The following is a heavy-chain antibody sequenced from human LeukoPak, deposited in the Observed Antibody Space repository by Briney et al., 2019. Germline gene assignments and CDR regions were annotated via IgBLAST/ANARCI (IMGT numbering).Heavy chain of an antibody. D-gene: IGHD2-2*01. J-gene: IGHJ4*02. CDR1: GFTFGDYA. CDR2: ISSSGSTI. V-gene: IGHV3-11*01. Sequence: GGSLRLSCTASGFTFGDYAMSWFRQAPGKGLEWVSYISSSGSTIYYADSVKGRFTISRDNAKNSLYLQMNSLRAEDTAVYYCARDYTGYCSSTSCSRGLRWGQGTLVTVSS. CDR3: ARDYTGYCSSTSCSRGLR.